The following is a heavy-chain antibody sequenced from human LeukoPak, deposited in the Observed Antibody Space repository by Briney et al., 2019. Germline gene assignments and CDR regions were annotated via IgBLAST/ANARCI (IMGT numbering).Heavy chain of an antibody. CDR1: GGSISSGGYY. CDR3: VRVVYYYYYMDV. CDR2: IYCSGST. D-gene: IGHD2-15*01. J-gene: IGHJ6*03. Sequence: SETLSLTCTVSGGSISSGGYYWSWIRQHPGKGLEWIGYIYCSGSTYYNLSLKSRVTISVDTSKNQFSLKLSSVTAADTAVYYCVRVVYYYYYMDVWGKGTTVTVSS. V-gene: IGHV4-30-4*08.